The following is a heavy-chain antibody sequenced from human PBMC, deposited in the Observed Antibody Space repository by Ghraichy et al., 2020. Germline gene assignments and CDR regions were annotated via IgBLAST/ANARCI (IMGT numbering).Heavy chain of an antibody. J-gene: IGHJ6*02. CDR3: ARAAAAGTLSKTSTSTYYYYYGMDV. CDR1: GDSVSSNSAA. V-gene: IGHV6-1*01. Sequence: SETLSLTCAISGDSVSSNSAAWNWIRQSPSRGLEWLGRTYYRSKWYNDYAVSVKSRITINPDTSKNQFSLQLNSVTPEDTAVYYCARAAAAGTLSKTSTSTYYYYYGMDVWGQGTTVTVSS. D-gene: IGHD6-13*01. CDR2: TYYRSKWYN.